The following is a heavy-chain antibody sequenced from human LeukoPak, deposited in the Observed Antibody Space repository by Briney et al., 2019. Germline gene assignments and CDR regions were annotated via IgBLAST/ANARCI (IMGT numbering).Heavy chain of an antibody. V-gene: IGHV3-9*01. CDR3: AKDFEYSSSSIDY. CDR1: GFTFDDYA. Sequence: GGSLRLSCAASGFTFDDYAMHWVRQAPGKGLEWVSGISWNSGSIGYADSVKGRFTISRDNAKNSLYLQMNSLRAEDTALYYCAKDFEYSSSSIDYWGQGPWSPSPQ. J-gene: IGHJ4*02. D-gene: IGHD6-6*01. CDR2: ISWNSGSI.